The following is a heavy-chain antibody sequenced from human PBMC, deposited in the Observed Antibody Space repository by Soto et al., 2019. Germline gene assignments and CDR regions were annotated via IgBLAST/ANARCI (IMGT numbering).Heavy chain of an antibody. J-gene: IGHJ6*02. CDR3: ARRPLRFVDRWVGMDV. CDR2: IYYSGST. Sequence: SETLSLTCTVSGGSISSSSYYWGWIRQPPGKGLEWIGSIYYSGSTYYNPSLKSRVTISVDTSKNQFSLKLSSVTAADTAVYYCARRPLRFVDRWVGMDVWGQRTTVTVSS. D-gene: IGHD3-3*01. CDR1: GGSISSSSYY. V-gene: IGHV4-39*01.